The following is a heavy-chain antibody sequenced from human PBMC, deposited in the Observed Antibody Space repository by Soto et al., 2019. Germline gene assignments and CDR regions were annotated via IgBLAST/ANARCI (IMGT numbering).Heavy chain of an antibody. CDR1: GFTFTSHG. J-gene: IGHJ4*02. D-gene: IGHD3-22*01. V-gene: IGHV3-33*01. CDR2: IWYDGGSK. Sequence: QVRLVESGGGVVQPGRSLRLSCATSGFTFTSHGMHWVRQAPGKGLEWVAVIWYDGGSKYYADSVRGRFTISRDNSENTLYLHMKSLRAEDTATYYCARDYLYDSSGCIDYWGQGTLDTVSS. CDR3: ARDYLYDSSGCIDY.